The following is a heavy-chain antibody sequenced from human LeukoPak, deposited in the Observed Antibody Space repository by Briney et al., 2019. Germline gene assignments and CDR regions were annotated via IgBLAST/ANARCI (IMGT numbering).Heavy chain of an antibody. CDR2: INHSGST. V-gene: IGHV4-34*01. Sequence: PSETLSLTCAVYGGSFSGYYWSWIRQPPGKGLEWIGEINHSGSTNYNPSLKSRVTISVDTSKNQFSLKLSSVTAADTAVYYCAGINYYDSSDYYPHAFDIWGQGTMVTVSS. J-gene: IGHJ3*02. CDR3: AGINYYDSSDYYPHAFDI. D-gene: IGHD3-22*01. CDR1: GGSFSGYY.